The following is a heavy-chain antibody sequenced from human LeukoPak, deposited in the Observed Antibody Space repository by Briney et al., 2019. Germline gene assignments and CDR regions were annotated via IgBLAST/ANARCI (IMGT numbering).Heavy chain of an antibody. D-gene: IGHD3-16*01. V-gene: IGHV3-23*01. Sequence: GGSLRLSCEASGFAFGDHALSWVRQAPGRGLAYVATISDAGKTYYADNVRGRFTISRDNSKSTVFLQMNSLRVDDTAIYYCTKGDGGYYVIDYWGQGTLATVSS. CDR1: GFAFGDHA. CDR2: ISDAGKT. J-gene: IGHJ4*02. CDR3: TKGDGGYYVIDY.